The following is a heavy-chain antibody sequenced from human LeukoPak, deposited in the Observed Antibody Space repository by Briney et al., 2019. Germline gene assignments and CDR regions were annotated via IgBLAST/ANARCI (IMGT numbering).Heavy chain of an antibody. Sequence: GGSLRLSCTASGFTFSTYTMSWVRQAPGKGLEWVAVIWFDESNKYYADSVKGRFTISRDNSKNTLYLQMNSLRVEDTAVYYCARDFGGDGYNSWGQGTLVTVSS. J-gene: IGHJ4*02. CDR1: GFTFSTYT. D-gene: IGHD5-24*01. V-gene: IGHV3-33*08. CDR3: ARDFGGDGYNS. CDR2: IWFDESNK.